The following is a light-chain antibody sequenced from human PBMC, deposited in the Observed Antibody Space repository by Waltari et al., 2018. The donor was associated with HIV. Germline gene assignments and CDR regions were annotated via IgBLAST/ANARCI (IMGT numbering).Light chain of an antibody. V-gene: IGLV2-8*01. Sequence: QSALTQPPSASGSPRQSVPISCTGIRSDVGAYNDVSWYQQHPGKAPQRMIYEVNKRPSGVPDRFSGSKSGNTASLTVSGLQAEDEADYYCSSYVGSNRVFGGGTKLTVL. CDR3: SSYVGSNRV. CDR2: EVN. CDR1: RSDVGAYND. J-gene: IGLJ3*02.